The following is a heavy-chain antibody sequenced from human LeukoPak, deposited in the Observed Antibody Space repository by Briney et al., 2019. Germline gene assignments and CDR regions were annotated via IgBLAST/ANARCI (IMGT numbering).Heavy chain of an antibody. J-gene: IGHJ4*02. V-gene: IGHV3-23*01. CDR2: ISGRGEST. Sequence: GGSLRLSCAASGFTFRNYGMNWVRQAPGKGLEGVSSISGRGESTYYADSVKGRFAISRDNSKNTLFPQMHSLRAEDPTVSYSANPQGTVVGPLDYWGQGTLVTASS. CDR1: GFTFRNYG. CDR3: ANPQGTVVGPLDY. D-gene: IGHD3-22*01.